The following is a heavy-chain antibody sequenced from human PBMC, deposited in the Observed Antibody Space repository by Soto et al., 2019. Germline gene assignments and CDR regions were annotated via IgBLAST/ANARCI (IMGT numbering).Heavy chain of an antibody. D-gene: IGHD6-13*01. Sequence: QVQLVQSGAEVKKPGASVKVSCKASGYTFTSYGIIWVRQAPGQGLEWMGWISAHNGNTKYAQKVQGRVTMTTDTTTSTAYMELRSLRSDDTAVYYCARDLAAGMIDYWGQGTLVTVSS. CDR2: ISAHNGNT. CDR3: ARDLAAGMIDY. J-gene: IGHJ4*02. V-gene: IGHV1-18*01. CDR1: GYTFTSYG.